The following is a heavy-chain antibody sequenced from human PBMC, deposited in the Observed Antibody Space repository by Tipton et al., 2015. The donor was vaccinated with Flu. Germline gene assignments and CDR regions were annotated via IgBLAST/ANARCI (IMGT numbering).Heavy chain of an antibody. CDR2: IYHSGTT. Sequence: LRLSCSVSGYSIRSADYWGWVRRPPGKGLEWIGTIYHSGTTYYNPSLKSRLTISVDTSKNQFSLRLISVTAADTAVYYCARGRLGFYYYGMDVWGQGTTVTVSS. CDR1: GYSIRSADY. CDR3: ARGRLGFYYYGMDV. D-gene: IGHD6-25*01. J-gene: IGHJ6*02. V-gene: IGHV4-38-2*02.